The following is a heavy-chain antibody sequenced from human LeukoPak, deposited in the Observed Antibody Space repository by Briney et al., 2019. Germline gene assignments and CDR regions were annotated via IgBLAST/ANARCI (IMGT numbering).Heavy chain of an antibody. Sequence: GGSLRLSCAASGFTFSDYYMSWIRQAPGKGLEWVLYISSSGSAIYYADSVKGRFTISRDNAKNTLYLQMNSLRAEDTAVYYCAKDLRDYYGSGSYYLGAFDIWGQGTMVTVSS. V-gene: IGHV3-11*01. J-gene: IGHJ3*02. CDR2: ISSSGSAI. D-gene: IGHD3-10*01. CDR3: AKDLRDYYGSGSYYLGAFDI. CDR1: GFTFSDYY.